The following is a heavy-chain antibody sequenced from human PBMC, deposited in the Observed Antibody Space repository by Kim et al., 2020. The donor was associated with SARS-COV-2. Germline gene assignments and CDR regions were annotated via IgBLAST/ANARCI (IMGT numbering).Heavy chain of an antibody. Sequence: GGSLRLSCAASGFTFSSYSMNWVRQAPGKGLEWFSSNISSSSYIYYADSGKGRFTISRDNAKNSLYLQMNRLRAEDMAVYYCARDLGGIRYFDWLLDYGMDVWGQGTTVTVSS. V-gene: IGHV3-21*01. J-gene: IGHJ6*02. CDR1: GFTFSSYS. D-gene: IGHD3-9*01. CDR3: ARDLGGIRYFDWLLDYGMDV. CDR2: NISSSSYI.